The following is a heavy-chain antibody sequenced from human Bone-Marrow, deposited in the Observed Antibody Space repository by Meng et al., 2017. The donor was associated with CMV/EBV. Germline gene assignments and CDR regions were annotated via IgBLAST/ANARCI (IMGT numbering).Heavy chain of an antibody. Sequence: SETLSLTCTVSGGSISSYYWSWIRQPPGKGLEWIGYIYYSGSTNYNPPLKSRVTISVDTSKNQFSLKLSSVTAADTAVYYCARDRDYYYGMDVWGRGTTVTVSS. J-gene: IGHJ6*02. V-gene: IGHV4-59*01. CDR1: GGSISSYY. CDR2: IYYSGST. D-gene: IGHD3-10*01. CDR3: ARDRDYYYGMDV.